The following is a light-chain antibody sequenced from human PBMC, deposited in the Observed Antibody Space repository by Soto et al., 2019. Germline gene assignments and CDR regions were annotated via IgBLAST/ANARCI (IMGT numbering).Light chain of an antibody. CDR1: SSDVGGYNS. CDR3: SSYAGSNNLV. Sequence: QSALTQPPSASGSPGQSVTIPCTGTSSDVGGYNSVSWYQQHPGKVPKLMIYEVSKRPSGVPDRFSGSKSGNTASLTVSGLQAEDEADYYRSSYAGSNNLVFGGGTKLTVL. V-gene: IGLV2-8*01. CDR2: EVS. J-gene: IGLJ2*01.